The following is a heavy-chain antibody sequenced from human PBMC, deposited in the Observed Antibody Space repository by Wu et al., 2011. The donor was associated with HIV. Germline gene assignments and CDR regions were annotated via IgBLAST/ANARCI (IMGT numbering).Heavy chain of an antibody. CDR1: GYTFTDNY. Sequence: QVHLEQSGPEVRKPGASVTVSCKTSGYTFTDNYFHWLQQAPGMGLEWMGWINPHNGGIKSAKKFQGRITMTRDTTIDTAYMELIDLTSDDTAIYFCAREGGHSSGFDYWGQGALVTVTS. CDR3: AREGGHSSGFDY. D-gene: IGHD5-12*01. CDR2: INPHNGGI. J-gene: IGHJ4*02. V-gene: IGHV1-2*02.